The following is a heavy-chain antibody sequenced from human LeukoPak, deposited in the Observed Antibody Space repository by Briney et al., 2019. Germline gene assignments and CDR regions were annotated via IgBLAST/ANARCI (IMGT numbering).Heavy chain of an antibody. J-gene: IGHJ3*02. CDR3: ARDTKPKLLWFGEPDDDAFDI. CDR1: GGTFSSYA. Sequence: SVKVSCKASGGTFSSYAISWVRQAPGQGLEWMGGIIPILGTANYAQKFQGRVTITADESTSTAYMELSSLRSEDTAVYYCARDTKPKLLWFGEPDDDAFDIWGQGTMVTVSS. CDR2: IIPILGTA. V-gene: IGHV1-69*13. D-gene: IGHD3-10*01.